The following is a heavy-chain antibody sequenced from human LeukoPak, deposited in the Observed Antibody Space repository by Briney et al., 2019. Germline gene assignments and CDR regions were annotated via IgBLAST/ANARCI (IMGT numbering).Heavy chain of an antibody. Sequence: PGGSLRLSCAASGFTFRNYAMYGARQAPGKGLEGVSVIGGSGGSTYSADSVKGRFTISRDNSKNTLYLQMNSLRAEDTAVYYCAKEGDHYYDGRRWSPQYYFDYWGQGTLVTVSS. CDR1: GFTFRNYA. CDR3: AKEGDHYYDGRRWSPQYYFDY. CDR2: IGGSGGST. V-gene: IGHV3-23*01. J-gene: IGHJ4*02. D-gene: IGHD3-22*01.